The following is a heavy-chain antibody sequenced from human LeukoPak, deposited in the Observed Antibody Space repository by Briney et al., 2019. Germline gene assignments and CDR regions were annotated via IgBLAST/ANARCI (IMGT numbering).Heavy chain of an antibody. V-gene: IGHV3-48*04. Sequence: GGSLRLSCAASGFTFSSFSMNWVRQAPGKGLEWVSYISSSSGTIYHVDSVKGRFTISRDDAKNSLYLQLNSLRAEDTAVYYCATLASTDGYWGQGTLVTVSS. CDR1: GFTFSSFS. D-gene: IGHD1-1*01. CDR3: ATLASTDGY. CDR2: ISSSSGTI. J-gene: IGHJ4*02.